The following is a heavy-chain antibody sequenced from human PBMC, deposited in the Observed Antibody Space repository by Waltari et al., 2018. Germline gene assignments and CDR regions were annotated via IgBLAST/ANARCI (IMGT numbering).Heavy chain of an antibody. CDR2: ISGSNNTT. J-gene: IGHJ6*02. CDR1: GFTFSIYS. Sequence: EVQLVESGGGLVQPGGSLRLSCAASGFTFSIYSMNWVRQAPGKGLEWVSYISGSNNTTYYAESVKGRCTISRDNAKNSLFLQMNSLRAEDTAVYYCAREGAAGPYYYYGLDVWGQGTTVTVSS. D-gene: IGHD6-13*01. CDR3: AREGAAGPYYYYGLDV. V-gene: IGHV3-48*01.